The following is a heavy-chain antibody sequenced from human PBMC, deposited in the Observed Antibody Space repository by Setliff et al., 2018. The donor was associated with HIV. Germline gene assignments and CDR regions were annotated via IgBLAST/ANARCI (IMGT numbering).Heavy chain of an antibody. Sequence: SETLSLTCTISGGSVSGYYWSWIRQPPGKGLEWIGYIYYSGSANHNPSLKSRVTISVDTSKNEVSLKLTYVTSADTAVYYCARITDDYSDTGGYYRLWFFDYWGQGSLVTVSS. CDR1: GGSVSGYY. CDR3: ARITDDYSDTGGYYRLWFFDY. CDR2: IYYSGSA. D-gene: IGHD3-22*01. V-gene: IGHV4-59*02. J-gene: IGHJ4*02.